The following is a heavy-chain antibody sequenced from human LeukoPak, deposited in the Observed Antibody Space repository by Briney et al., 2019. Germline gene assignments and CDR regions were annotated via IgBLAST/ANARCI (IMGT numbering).Heavy chain of an antibody. V-gene: IGHV1-2*02. CDR3: ARDSFGVSAIFGY. J-gene: IGHJ4*02. D-gene: IGHD2-8*01. CDR1: GYTFTGYY. Sequence: ASVKVSCKASGYTFTGYYMHWVRQAPGQGLEWMGWINPNSGGTNYAQKFQGRVSMTRDTSISTAYMELSRLRSDDTAVYYCARDSFGVSAIFGYWGQGTLVTVSS. CDR2: INPNSGGT.